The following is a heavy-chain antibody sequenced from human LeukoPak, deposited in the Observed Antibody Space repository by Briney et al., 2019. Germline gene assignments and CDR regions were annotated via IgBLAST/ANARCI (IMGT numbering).Heavy chain of an antibody. CDR3: ASVYSGTYYDAFDI. CDR2: IDHSGIT. CDR1: GGSFSGYY. J-gene: IGHJ3*02. D-gene: IGHD1-26*01. Sequence: SSETLSLTCAVYGGSFSGYYWSWIRQPPGKGLEWIGEIDHSGITNYNPSLKSRVTISEDTSKNQFSLKLSSVTAADTAVYYCASVYSGTYYDAFDIWGQGTMVTVSS. V-gene: IGHV4-34*01.